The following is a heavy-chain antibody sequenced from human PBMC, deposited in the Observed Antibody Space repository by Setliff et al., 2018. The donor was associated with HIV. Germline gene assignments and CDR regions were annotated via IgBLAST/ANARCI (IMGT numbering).Heavy chain of an antibody. CDR1: GGTFSSYA. D-gene: IGHD6-19*01. J-gene: IGHJ3*02. CDR3: ARDLGIAVAGTVGAFDI. CDR2: IIPIFGTA. Sequence: SVKVSCKASGGTFSSYAISWVRQAPGQGLEWMGGIIPIFGTANYAQKFQGRVTITADESTSTAYMELSSLKSEDTAVYYCARDLGIAVAGTVGAFDIWGQGTMVTVSS. V-gene: IGHV1-69*13.